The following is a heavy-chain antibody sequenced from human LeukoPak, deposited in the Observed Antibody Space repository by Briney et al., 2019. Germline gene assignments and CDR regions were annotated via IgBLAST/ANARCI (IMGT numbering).Heavy chain of an antibody. V-gene: IGHV3-9*01. J-gene: IGHJ4*02. CDR3: AKGGYSGYDLAGQDY. D-gene: IGHD5-12*01. Sequence: GRSLRLSCAASGFTFDDYAMHWVRQAPGKGLEWVSGISWNSGSIGYADSVKGRFTISRDNAKNSLYLQMNSLRAEDTALYYCAKGGYSGYDLAGQDYWGQGTLVTVSS. CDR2: ISWNSGSI. CDR1: GFTFDDYA.